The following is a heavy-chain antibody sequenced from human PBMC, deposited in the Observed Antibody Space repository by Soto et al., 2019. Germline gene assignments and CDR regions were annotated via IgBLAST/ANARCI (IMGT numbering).Heavy chain of an antibody. V-gene: IGHV4-59*01. CDR1: GGSMSSNY. D-gene: IGHD4-4*01. J-gene: IGHJ4*02. CDR2: VYYGGT. Sequence: PSETLSLTCTVSGGSMSSNYWSWIRQSPGKGLEWIGFVYYGGTNYNPSFESRVTMSVDTPKKQFSLELNSVTAADTAVYYCVSYRGAFYFDHWGQGALVTVSS. CDR3: VSYRGAFYFDH.